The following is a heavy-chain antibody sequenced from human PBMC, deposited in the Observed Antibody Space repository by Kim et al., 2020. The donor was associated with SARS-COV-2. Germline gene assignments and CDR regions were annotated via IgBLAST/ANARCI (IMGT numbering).Heavy chain of an antibody. J-gene: IGHJ4*02. D-gene: IGHD5-12*01. V-gene: IGHV1-46*01. Sequence: GQKFQDGVTLTRETYTSTVYMELSSLRSEDTAVYYCARDEGIVATYFDYWGQGTLVTVSS. CDR3: ARDEGIVATYFDY.